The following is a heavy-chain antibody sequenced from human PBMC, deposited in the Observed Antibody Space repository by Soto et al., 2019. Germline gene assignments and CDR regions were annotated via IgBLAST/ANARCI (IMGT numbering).Heavy chain of an antibody. J-gene: IGHJ4*02. D-gene: IGHD3-22*01. CDR1: GFTFSSYW. CDR3: ARDYYDSSYPFDY. CDR2: INSDGSST. Sequence: GGSLRLSCAASGFTFSSYWMHWVRQAPGKGLVWVSRINSDGSSTSYADSVKGRFTISRDNAKNTLYLQINSLRAEDTAVYYCARDYYDSSYPFDYWGQGTLVTVSS. V-gene: IGHV3-74*01.